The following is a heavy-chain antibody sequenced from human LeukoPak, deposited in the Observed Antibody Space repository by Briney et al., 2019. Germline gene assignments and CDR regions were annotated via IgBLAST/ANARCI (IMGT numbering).Heavy chain of an antibody. J-gene: IGHJ3*02. D-gene: IGHD3-10*01. Sequence: PSETLSLTCTVSGGSISSYYWSWIRQPPGKGLEWIGYIYYSGSTNYNPSLKSRVTISVDTSKNQFSLKLSSVTAADTAVYYCARGRITMVRGVSGAFDIWGQGTMVTVSS. CDR2: IYYSGST. CDR1: GGSISSYY. V-gene: IGHV4-59*01. CDR3: ARGRITMVRGVSGAFDI.